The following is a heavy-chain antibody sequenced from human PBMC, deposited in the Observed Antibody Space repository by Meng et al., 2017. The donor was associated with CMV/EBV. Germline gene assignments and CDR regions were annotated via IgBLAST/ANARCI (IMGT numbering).Heavy chain of an antibody. CDR3: ARDPKYCSSTSCPVAGWFDP. J-gene: IGHJ5*02. D-gene: IGHD2-2*01. Sequence: FSSYTISWVRQAPGQGLEWMGRIIPILGIANYAQKFQGRVTITADKSTSTAYMELSSLRSEDTAVYYCARDPKYCSSTSCPVAGWFDPWGQGTLVT. CDR2: IIPILGIA. V-gene: IGHV1-69*04. CDR1: FSSYT.